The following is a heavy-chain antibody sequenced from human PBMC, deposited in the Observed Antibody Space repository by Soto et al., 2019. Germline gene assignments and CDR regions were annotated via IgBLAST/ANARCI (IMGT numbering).Heavy chain of an antibody. CDR3: AGLAARPFGGGVGY. J-gene: IGHJ4*02. Sequence: QVQLQESGPGLVKPSQTLSLTCTVSGGSISSGGYYWSWIRQHPGKGLEWIGYIYYSGSTYYNPSPKSRFTISVATSKNQSSLKLSSVTAADTAVYYCAGLAARPFGGGVGYWGQGTLVTVSS. V-gene: IGHV4-31*03. CDR2: IYYSGST. CDR1: GGSISSGGYY. D-gene: IGHD6-6*01.